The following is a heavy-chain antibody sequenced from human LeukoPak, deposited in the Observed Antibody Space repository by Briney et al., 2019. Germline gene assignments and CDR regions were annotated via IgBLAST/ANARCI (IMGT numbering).Heavy chain of an antibody. Sequence: LETLSLTCTVSNGSISSYFWSCIRQPAGKGLEWIGRIHTSGTTNYNPSLKSRVTMSVDTSKNQFSLELSSVTAADTAVYYCAREETTRSQRAFDYWGQGTLVTVSS. J-gene: IGHJ4*02. CDR2: IHTSGTT. D-gene: IGHD2-15*01. CDR3: AREETTRSQRAFDY. CDR1: NGSISSYF. V-gene: IGHV4-4*07.